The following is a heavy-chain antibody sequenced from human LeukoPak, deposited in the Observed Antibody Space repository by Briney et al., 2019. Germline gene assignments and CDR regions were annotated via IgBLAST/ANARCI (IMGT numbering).Heavy chain of an antibody. V-gene: IGHV4-61*02. Sequence: SQTLSRTCTVSGASINSGSSYWGWIRQPAGKGLEWIGRIFTSGITDYNPSLKSRVTISIDASKNQFSLKLTSVTAADTAMYYCANYYYDSSGYRFDYWGQGTLVTVSS. CDR1: GASINSGSSY. J-gene: IGHJ4*02. CDR3: ANYYYDSSGYRFDY. CDR2: IFTSGIT. D-gene: IGHD3-22*01.